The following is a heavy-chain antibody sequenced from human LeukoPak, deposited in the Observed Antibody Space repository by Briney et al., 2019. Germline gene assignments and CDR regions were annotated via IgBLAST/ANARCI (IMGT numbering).Heavy chain of an antibody. V-gene: IGHV5-51*01. CDR2: IYPGDSDT. J-gene: IGHJ4*02. D-gene: IGHD6-19*01. Sequence: GESLKSSCKGSGYSFTSYWIGWVRQMPGKGLEWMGIIYPGDSDTRYSPSFQGQVTISADKSISAAYLQWSSLKASDTAMYYCARPFDEQWLGDFDYWGQGTLVTVSS. CDR1: GYSFTSYW. CDR3: ARPFDEQWLGDFDY.